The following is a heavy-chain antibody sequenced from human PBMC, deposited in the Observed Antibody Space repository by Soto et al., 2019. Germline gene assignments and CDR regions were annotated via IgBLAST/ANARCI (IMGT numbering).Heavy chain of an antibody. Sequence: GGSLRLSCAASGFTFSSYEMNWVRQAPGKGLEWVSYISSSGSTIYYADSVKGRFTISRDNAKNSLYLQMNSLRAEDTAVYYCARDEQQLALTYYYYYYGMDVWGQGTTVTAP. CDR3: ARDEQQLALTYYYYYYGMDV. V-gene: IGHV3-48*03. CDR1: GFTFSSYE. J-gene: IGHJ6*02. D-gene: IGHD6-13*01. CDR2: ISSSGSTI.